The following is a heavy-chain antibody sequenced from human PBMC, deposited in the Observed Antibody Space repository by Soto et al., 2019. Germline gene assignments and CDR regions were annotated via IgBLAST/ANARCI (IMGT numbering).Heavy chain of an antibody. CDR2: IYWDDDK. CDR1: GFSLSTSGVG. V-gene: IGHV2-5*02. J-gene: IGHJ4*02. CDR3: AHTGSGYDSGIWLFDY. Sequence: SGPTLVNPTQTLTLTCTFSGFSLSTSGVGVGWIRQPPGKALEWLALIYWDDDKRYSPSLKSRLTITKDTSKNQVVLTMTNMDPVDTATYYCAHTGSGYDSGIWLFDYWGQGTLVTVSS. D-gene: IGHD5-12*01.